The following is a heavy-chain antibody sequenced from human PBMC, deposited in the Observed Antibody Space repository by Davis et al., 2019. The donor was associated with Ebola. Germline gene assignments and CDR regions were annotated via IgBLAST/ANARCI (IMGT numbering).Heavy chain of an antibody. CDR2: IFPRDSDT. CDR3: ARRPTSKDIAANWFDP. D-gene: IGHD6-6*01. Sequence: GGSLRLSCKGSAYNSPDYWIAWIRQLPGKGLEWMGIIFPRDSDTRYSPSFQGHFTISVDKSISTAYLQWSSLKASDTAMYYCARRPTSKDIAANWFDPWGQGTLVTVSS. V-gene: IGHV5-51*01. J-gene: IGHJ5*02. CDR1: AYNSPDYW.